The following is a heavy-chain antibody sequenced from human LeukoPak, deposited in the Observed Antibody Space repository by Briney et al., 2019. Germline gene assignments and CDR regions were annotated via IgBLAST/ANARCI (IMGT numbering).Heavy chain of an antibody. CDR1: NYSINDGYY. CDR2: VYHSGAT. Sequence: NPSETLSLTCTVSNYSINDGYYWGWIRQPPGKGLQWIGGVYHSGATYQNPSLKSRVTISVDTSKNQFSLNLTSVTAADTAVYYCARDSSGTLSGGGWFDPWGQGTLVTVSS. D-gene: IGHD6-19*01. V-gene: IGHV4-38-2*02. J-gene: IGHJ5*02. CDR3: ARDSSGTLSGGGWFDP.